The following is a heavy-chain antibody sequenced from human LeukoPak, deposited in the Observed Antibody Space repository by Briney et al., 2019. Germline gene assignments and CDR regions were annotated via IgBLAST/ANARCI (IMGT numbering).Heavy chain of an antibody. Sequence: SETLSLTCTVSGGSISSGSYYWGWIRQPPGKGLEWIGNIYNSGSTYYKPSLKSRVTISVDTSKNQFSLRLSSVIAADTAVYYCARHGSGTYYTVLDFWGQGTLVTVFS. CDR3: ARHGSGTYYTVLDF. CDR2: IYNSGST. CDR1: GGSISSGSYY. V-gene: IGHV4-39*01. J-gene: IGHJ4*02. D-gene: IGHD3-10*01.